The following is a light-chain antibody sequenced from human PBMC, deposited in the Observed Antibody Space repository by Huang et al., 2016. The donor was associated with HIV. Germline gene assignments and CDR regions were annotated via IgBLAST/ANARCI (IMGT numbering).Light chain of an antibody. CDR3: QQTYTFPA. V-gene: IGKV1-39*01. CDR1: QTITTY. Sequence: DIQLTQSPSSLSASVGDRVTITCRASQTITTYLNWYQQKPGKAPLLLIYGASNLQRGVPSRFSGSGSGTDFTLIISGLQPEDFATYYCQQTYTFPAFGRGTKVEIK. J-gene: IGKJ1*01. CDR2: GAS.